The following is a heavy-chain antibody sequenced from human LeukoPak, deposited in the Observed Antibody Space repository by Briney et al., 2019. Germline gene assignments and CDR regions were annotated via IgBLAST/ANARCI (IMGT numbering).Heavy chain of an antibody. CDR1: GGSFSGYY. Sequence: SETLSLTCAVYGGSFSGYYWSWIRQPPGKGLEWIGEIDHSGSINYNPSLKSRVTISVDTSKNQFSLKLSSVTAADTAVYYCARGRGYSRRFDYWGQGTLVTVSS. D-gene: IGHD6-13*01. V-gene: IGHV4-34*01. CDR3: ARGRGYSRRFDY. CDR2: IDHSGSI. J-gene: IGHJ4*02.